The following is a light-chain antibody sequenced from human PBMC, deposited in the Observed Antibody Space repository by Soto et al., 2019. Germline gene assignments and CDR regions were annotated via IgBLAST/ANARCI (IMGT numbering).Light chain of an antibody. Sequence: QSALTQPRSVSGSPGQSVTISCTGTSSDVGDYNYVSWYQQHPGKAPKLMIYDVSKRPSGVPVRFSGSKSGNTASLTISGLQAEDEADYYCCSYAGSYRFVFGTGTQLTVL. J-gene: IGLJ1*01. V-gene: IGLV2-11*01. CDR3: CSYAGSYRFV. CDR1: SSDVGDYNY. CDR2: DVS.